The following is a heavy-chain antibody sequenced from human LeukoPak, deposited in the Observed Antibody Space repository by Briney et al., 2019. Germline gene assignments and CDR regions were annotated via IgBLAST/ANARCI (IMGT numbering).Heavy chain of an antibody. D-gene: IGHD3-3*01. CDR3: AREGDYDFWSGTSYGYFQH. J-gene: IGHJ1*01. Sequence: GGSLRLSCAASGFTFSSYAKHWVRQAPGKGLEWVAVISYDGSNKYYADSVKGRFTISRDNSKNTLYLQMNSLRAEDTAVYYCAREGDYDFWSGTSYGYFQHWGQGTLVTVSS. V-gene: IGHV3-30-3*01. CDR1: GFTFSSYA. CDR2: ISYDGSNK.